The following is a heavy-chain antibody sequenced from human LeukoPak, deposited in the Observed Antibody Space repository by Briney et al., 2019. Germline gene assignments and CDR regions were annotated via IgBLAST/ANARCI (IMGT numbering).Heavy chain of an antibody. V-gene: IGHV3-49*03. Sequence: PGGSLRLSCEASGYFFDDYDMTWLRQSPGQGLEWVATIGEKTIGEATHYAASVEGRFFISRDDSKNIAYLEMDRLMTEDTGIYFCARGYATGTETAWGQGTLVTVSS. J-gene: IGHJ5*02. D-gene: IGHD1-1*01. CDR3: ARGYATGTETA. CDR1: GYFFDDYD. CDR2: IGEKTIGEAT.